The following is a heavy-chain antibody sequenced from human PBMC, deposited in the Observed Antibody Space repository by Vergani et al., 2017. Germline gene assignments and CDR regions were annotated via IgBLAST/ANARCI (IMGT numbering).Heavy chain of an antibody. Sequence: EVQLLESGGGLVQPGGSLRLSCEASGFSFPGYAMSWVRQAPGKGLEWVSSVSGSSATPYYADSVKGRFIISRDNSKNTLHLQMNSLRADDTAVYYCVVAATPLDYWGQGTLVTVSS. CDR2: VSGSSATP. CDR3: VVAATPLDY. V-gene: IGHV3-23*01. J-gene: IGHJ4*02. CDR1: GFSFPGYA. D-gene: IGHD2-15*01.